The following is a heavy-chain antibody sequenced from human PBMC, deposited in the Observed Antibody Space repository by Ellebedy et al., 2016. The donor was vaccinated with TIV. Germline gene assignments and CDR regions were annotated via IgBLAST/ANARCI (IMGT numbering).Heavy chain of an antibody. CDR3: ARTPQGAD. V-gene: IGHV3-23*01. CDR2: ISGSGGST. Sequence: GESLKISXAASGFTFSSYAMNWVRQAPGKGLEWVSAISGSGGSTYYADSVKGRFTISRDNSKNTLYLQMNSLRAEDTAVYYCARTPQGADWGQGTLVTVSS. CDR1: GFTFSSYA. J-gene: IGHJ4*02.